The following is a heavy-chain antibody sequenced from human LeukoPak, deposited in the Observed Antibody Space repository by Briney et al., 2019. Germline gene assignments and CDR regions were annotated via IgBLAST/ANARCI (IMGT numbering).Heavy chain of an antibody. J-gene: IGHJ6*03. Sequence: GGSLRLSCAASGFTFSSYSMEWVRQAPGRGRGWDSSIISISSYIYYAESVKGRFPISRDNAKNSLYLQMNRLRAEDTAVYYCARDARLRSSRVGTEYYYYYYYMDVWGKGTTVTVSS. D-gene: IGHD5-12*01. CDR3: ARDARLRSSRVGTEYYYYYYYMDV. CDR1: GFTFSSYS. CDR2: IISISSYI. V-gene: IGHV3-21*01.